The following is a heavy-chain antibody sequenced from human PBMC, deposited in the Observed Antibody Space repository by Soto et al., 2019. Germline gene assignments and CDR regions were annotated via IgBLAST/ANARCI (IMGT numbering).Heavy chain of an antibody. D-gene: IGHD6-6*01. J-gene: IGHJ6*02. CDR3: ARYSSSSRRVGYYYSYYGMDV. CDR2: IIPIFGTA. Sequence: QVQLVQSGAEVKKPGSSVKVSCKASGGTFSSYAISWVRQAPGQGLEWMGGIIPIFGTANYAQKFQGRVKITADESTGTAYMELSSLRSEDTAVYYCARYSSSSRRVGYYYSYYGMDVWGQGTTVTVSS. V-gene: IGHV1-69*01. CDR1: GGTFSSYA.